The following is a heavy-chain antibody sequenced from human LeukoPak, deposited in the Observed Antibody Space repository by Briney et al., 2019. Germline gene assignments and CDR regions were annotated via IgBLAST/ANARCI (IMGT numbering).Heavy chain of an antibody. CDR3: ARGVHDYHDY. CDR2: INSDGSST. CDR1: GFTFSSYW. V-gene: IGHV3-74*01. J-gene: IGHJ4*02. Sequence: GGSLRLSCAASGFTFSSYWMHWVRQAPGKGLVWVSHINSDGSSTSYADSVKGRFTISRDNAKNTLYLQMNSLRAEDTAVYYCARGVHDYHDYWGQGTLVTVSS.